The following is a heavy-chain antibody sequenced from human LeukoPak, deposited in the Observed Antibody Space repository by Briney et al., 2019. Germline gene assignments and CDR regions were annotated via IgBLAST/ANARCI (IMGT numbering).Heavy chain of an antibody. V-gene: IGHV3-48*01. Sequence: GGSLRLSCAASGFTFSSYNMNWVRQAPGKGLEWVSYISSSSTIYYADSVKGRFTISRDNAKNSLYLQMNSLRAEDTAVYYCARSRVDSSGYGFDYWGQGTLVTVSS. D-gene: IGHD3-22*01. CDR3: ARSRVDSSGYGFDY. CDR2: ISSSSTI. CDR1: GFTFSSYN. J-gene: IGHJ4*02.